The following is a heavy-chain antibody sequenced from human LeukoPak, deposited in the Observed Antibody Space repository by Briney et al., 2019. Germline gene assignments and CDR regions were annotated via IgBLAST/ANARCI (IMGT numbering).Heavy chain of an antibody. Sequence: PSETLSLTCTVSGGSISSSSYYWGWICQPPGKGLEWIGSIYYSGNTYYNASLKSQVSISIDTSKNQFSLKLTSVTAADTAVYYCARQTGSGLFILPGGQGTLVTVSS. CDR3: ARQTGSGLFILP. CDR1: GGSISSSSYY. CDR2: IYYSGNT. V-gene: IGHV4-39*01. D-gene: IGHD3/OR15-3a*01. J-gene: IGHJ4*02.